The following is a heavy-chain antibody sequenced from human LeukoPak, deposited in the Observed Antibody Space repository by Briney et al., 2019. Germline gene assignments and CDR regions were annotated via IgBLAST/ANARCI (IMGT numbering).Heavy chain of an antibody. J-gene: IGHJ4*02. CDR2: IYYSGST. CDR3: TRHPYGSGSYSDY. Sequence: SETLSLTCTVSGGSISSHSYYWGCIRQPPGQGLDWIGTIYYSGSTYYKSSLKSRVTISVDTSKNQFCLRLSSVTAADTAAYYCTRHPYGSGSYSDYWGQGTLVTVSS. V-gene: IGHV4-39*01. D-gene: IGHD3-10*01. CDR1: GGSISSHSYY.